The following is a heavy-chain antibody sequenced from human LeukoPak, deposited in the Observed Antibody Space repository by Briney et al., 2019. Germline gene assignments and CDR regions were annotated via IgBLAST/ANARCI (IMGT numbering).Heavy chain of an antibody. V-gene: IGHV3-7*04. J-gene: IGHJ4*02. Sequence: GGSLRLSCAASELTFSNAWMSWVRQAPGKGLEWVANIKQDGSEKYYVDSVKGRFTISRDNAKNSLYLQMSSLRAEDTAVYYCARDTSRNDLDYWGQGTLVTVSS. CDR2: IKQDGSEK. D-gene: IGHD1-1*01. CDR3: ARDTSRNDLDY. CDR1: ELTFSNAW.